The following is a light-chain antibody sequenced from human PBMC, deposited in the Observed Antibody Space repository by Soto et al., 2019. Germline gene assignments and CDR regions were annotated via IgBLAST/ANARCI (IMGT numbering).Light chain of an antibody. CDR2: DVS. CDR1: SSDVGGYNY. J-gene: IGLJ1*01. CDR3: SSYTSSSKV. V-gene: IGLV2-14*01. Sequence: QSVLTQPVPVSGSPVQPITISCTGTSSDVGGYNYVSWYQQHPGKAPKLMIYDVSNRPSGVSNRFSGSKSGNTASLTISGLQAEDEADYYCSSYTSSSKVFGTGTKVTVL.